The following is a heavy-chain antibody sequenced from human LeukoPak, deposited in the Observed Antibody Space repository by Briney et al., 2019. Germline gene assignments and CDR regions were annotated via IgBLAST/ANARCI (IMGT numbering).Heavy chain of an antibody. Sequence: SGGSLRLSCAVSGFTVSGNYMSWVRQAPGKGREWVSLIYSGGTTYYADSVKGRFTISRDNSKNTLYLQMNSLRAEDTAVYYCARRAGGYSHPYDYWGQGILVTVSS. CDR1: GFTVSGNY. CDR3: ARRAGGYSHPYDY. D-gene: IGHD4-23*01. V-gene: IGHV3-53*01. J-gene: IGHJ4*02. CDR2: IYSGGTT.